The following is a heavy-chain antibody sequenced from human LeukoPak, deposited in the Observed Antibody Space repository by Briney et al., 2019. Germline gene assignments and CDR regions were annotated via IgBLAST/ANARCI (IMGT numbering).Heavy chain of an antibody. CDR1: GYTFTGYY. Sequence: ASVKVSCKASGYTFTGYYMHWARQAPGQGLEWMGWINPNSGGTNYAQKFQGRVTMTRDTSISTAYMELSRLRSDDTAVYYCAIGYSSGRYLFDYWGQGTLVTVSS. D-gene: IGHD6-19*01. CDR3: AIGYSSGRYLFDY. J-gene: IGHJ4*02. V-gene: IGHV1-2*02. CDR2: INPNSGGT.